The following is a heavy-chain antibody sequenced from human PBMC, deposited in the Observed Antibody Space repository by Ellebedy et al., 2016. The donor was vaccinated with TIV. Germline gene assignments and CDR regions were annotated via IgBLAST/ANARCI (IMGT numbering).Heavy chain of an antibody. CDR1: GGSISGYY. CDR3: ARGTSYYPY. Sequence: GSLRLSXTVSGGSISGYYWSWIRQPPGKGLEWIGYIYYSGSANYNPSLKSRVTISVDSSKNQFSLKLSSVTAADTAVYYCARGTSYYPYWGQGTLVTVSS. CDR2: IYYSGSA. V-gene: IGHV4-59*01. D-gene: IGHD3-10*01. J-gene: IGHJ4*02.